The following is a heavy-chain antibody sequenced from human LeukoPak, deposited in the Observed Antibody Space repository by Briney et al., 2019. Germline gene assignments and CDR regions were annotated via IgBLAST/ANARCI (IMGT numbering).Heavy chain of an antibody. J-gene: IGHJ6*02. CDR1: GGSISSGSYY. CDR3: AREGTSYGMDV. CDR2: IYTSGST. Sequence: SQTLSLTCTVSGGSISSGSYYWSWIRQPAGKGLEWIGRIYTSGSTNYNPSLKSRVTIPVDTSKNQFSLKLSSVTAADTAVYYCAREGTSYGMDVWGQGTTVTVSS. V-gene: IGHV4-61*02. D-gene: IGHD3-10*01.